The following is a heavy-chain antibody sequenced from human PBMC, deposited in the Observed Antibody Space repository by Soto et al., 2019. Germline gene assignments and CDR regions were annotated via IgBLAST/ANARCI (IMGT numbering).Heavy chain of an antibody. Sequence: EVQLLESGGGLVQPGGSLRLSCAASGFTFSTCAMNWVRQAPGKGLEWVSSISGGGDRTYYGDSMKGRFTISRDNSKNTLYLHISSLRAADTAVYYCATQAVVVAAPPWFDPWGPGTLVTVSS. CDR1: GFTFSTCA. CDR3: ATQAVVVAAPPWFDP. V-gene: IGHV3-23*01. CDR2: ISGGGDRT. J-gene: IGHJ5*02. D-gene: IGHD2-15*01.